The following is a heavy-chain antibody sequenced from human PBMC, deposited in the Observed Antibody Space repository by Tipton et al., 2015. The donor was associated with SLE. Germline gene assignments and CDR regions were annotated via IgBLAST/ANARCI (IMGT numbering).Heavy chain of an antibody. J-gene: IGHJ4*02. V-gene: IGHV3-23*01. CDR2: ISGSGGST. CDR3: ARAPFGSGYYQGYYFDY. D-gene: IGHD3-3*01. Sequence: SLRLSCAASGFTFSSYAMSWVRQAPGKGLEWVSAISGSGGSTYYADSVKGRFTISRDNSKNTLYLQMNSLRAEDTAVYYCARAPFGSGYYQGYYFDYWGQGTLVTVSS. CDR1: GFTFSSYA.